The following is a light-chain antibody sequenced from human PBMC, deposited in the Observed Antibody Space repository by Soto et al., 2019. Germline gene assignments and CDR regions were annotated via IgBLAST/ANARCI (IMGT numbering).Light chain of an antibody. Sequence: QSVLTQPPSVSAAPGQEITISCSGSNSNIANNYVSWYQQLPGTAPKLLIYENTKRPSVIPDRFSGSKSGTSATLGISGRQTGDEADYYCATWDSSRRGVFGGGTKLTVL. CDR2: ENT. V-gene: IGLV1-51*02. CDR1: NSNIANNY. CDR3: ATWDSSRRGV. J-gene: IGLJ3*02.